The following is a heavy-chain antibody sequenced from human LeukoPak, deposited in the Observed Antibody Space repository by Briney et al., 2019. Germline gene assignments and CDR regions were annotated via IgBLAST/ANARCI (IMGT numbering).Heavy chain of an antibody. J-gene: IGHJ6*02. Sequence: ASVKVSCKASGYTFTSYYMHWVRQAPGQGLEWMGIINPSGGSTSYAQKFQGRVTMTRDTSTSTVYMELSSLRSEDTAVYYCLMSIHYDSSGYYPRGMDVWGQGTTVTVSS. CDR1: GYTFTSYY. D-gene: IGHD3-22*01. V-gene: IGHV1-46*01. CDR3: LMSIHYDSSGYYPRGMDV. CDR2: INPSGGST.